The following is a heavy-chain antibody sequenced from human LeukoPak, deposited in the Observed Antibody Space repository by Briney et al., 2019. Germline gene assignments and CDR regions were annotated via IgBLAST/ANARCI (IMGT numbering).Heavy chain of an antibody. V-gene: IGHV4-61*08. CDR3: AREYSAFDY. D-gene: IGHD1-26*01. Sequence: NPSETLSLTCTVSGDPISGYSDYKWTWIRQPPGKGLEWIGYIYYHGSTNYNPSLKSRVTFSVDTSNNQFSLKLNSVTAADTAAYYCAREYSAFDYWGQGTLVTVSS. J-gene: IGHJ4*02. CDR2: IYYHGST. CDR1: GDPISGYSDY.